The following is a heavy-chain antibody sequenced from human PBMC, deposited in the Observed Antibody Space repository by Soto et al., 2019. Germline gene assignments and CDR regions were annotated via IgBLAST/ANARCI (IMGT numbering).Heavy chain of an antibody. V-gene: IGHV3-48*03. Sequence: EVQLVESGGGLVQPGGSLRLSCAASGFTFSSYEMNWVRQAPGKGLEWVSYISSSGSTIYYADSVKGRFTISRDNAKNSLYLQMNSLRAEDTAVYYCARESRVEQWLVPDSAIDYWGQGTLVTVSS. CDR1: GFTFSSYE. CDR3: ARESRVEQWLVPDSAIDY. D-gene: IGHD6-19*01. CDR2: ISSSGSTI. J-gene: IGHJ4*02.